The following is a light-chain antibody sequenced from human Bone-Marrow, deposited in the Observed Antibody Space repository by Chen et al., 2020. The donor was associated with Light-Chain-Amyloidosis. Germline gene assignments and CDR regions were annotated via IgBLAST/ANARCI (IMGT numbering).Light chain of an antibody. J-gene: IGLJ2*01. Sequence: QSVLTQPPSVSGAPGQRVTISCPGSSTNIGAGYDVHWYQQLPGTAPKLLISGNSNRPSGVPDRVSGSKSGTSASLAITGLQAEDEADYYCQSYDSSLSGSVFGGGTKLTVL. CDR3: QSYDSSLSGSV. V-gene: IGLV1-40*01. CDR2: GNS. CDR1: STNIGAGYD.